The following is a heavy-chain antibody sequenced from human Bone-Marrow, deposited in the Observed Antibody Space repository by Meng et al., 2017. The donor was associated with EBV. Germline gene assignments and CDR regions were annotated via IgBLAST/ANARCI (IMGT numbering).Heavy chain of an antibody. CDR3: ARGGRASARAGVGHDF. Sequence: VTLPHGRRGCLKRWELLSLTCAFYGGSFSGSAWSWNRQPQGKGLEWIGEINHNGSTNYTPSLKSRLTISVDTSKSQFSLKLSSVTAADTAVYYCARGGRASARAGVGHDFWGQGTLVTVSS. CDR1: GGSFSGSA. V-gene: IGHV4-34*01. CDR2: INHNGST. D-gene: IGHD6-6*01. J-gene: IGHJ4*02.